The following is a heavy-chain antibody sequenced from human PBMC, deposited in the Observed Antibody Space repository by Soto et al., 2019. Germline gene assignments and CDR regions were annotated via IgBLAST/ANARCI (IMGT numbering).Heavy chain of an antibody. Sequence: QLQLQESGPGLVKPSETLSLTYSVSGGYIHSSKFYWGWIRQPPGEGLEWIGSTYYRANPYNNSSLKSRVTISVDTSNNHFSLELNSVTAADPAVYYCPRHGASAPLGDWGQGTLVTVSS. CDR1: GGYIHSSKFY. CDR2: TYYRANP. J-gene: IGHJ4*02. V-gene: IGHV4-39*01. CDR3: PRHGASAPLGD. D-gene: IGHD2-15*01.